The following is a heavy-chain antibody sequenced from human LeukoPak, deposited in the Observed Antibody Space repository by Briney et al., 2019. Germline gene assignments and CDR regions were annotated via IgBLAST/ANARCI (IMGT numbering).Heavy chain of an antibody. CDR3: AKDIQLTSSWHPDY. CDR1: GFIVSNNY. J-gene: IGHJ4*02. Sequence: GGSLRLSCAASGFIVSNNYMNWVRQAPGKGLEWVSAISGSGGSTYYADSVKGRFTISRDNSKNTLYLQMNSLRAEDTAVYYCAKDIQLTSSWHPDYWGQGTLVTVSS. V-gene: IGHV3-23*01. D-gene: IGHD6-13*01. CDR2: ISGSGGST.